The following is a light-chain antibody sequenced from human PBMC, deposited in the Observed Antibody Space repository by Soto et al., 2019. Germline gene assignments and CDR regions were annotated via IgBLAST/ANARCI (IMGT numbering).Light chain of an antibody. V-gene: IGKV3-15*01. Sequence: EIVMTQSPGTLSVSPGERATLSCRASQSVSTNLAWYQQKPGQAPRLLIYGASTRATGIPARFSGRGSGTEFTPTISGLQSEDFAVYSCQQYDNWPPTTFGQGTRLEIK. CDR3: QQYDNWPPTT. CDR1: QSVSTN. J-gene: IGKJ5*01. CDR2: GAS.